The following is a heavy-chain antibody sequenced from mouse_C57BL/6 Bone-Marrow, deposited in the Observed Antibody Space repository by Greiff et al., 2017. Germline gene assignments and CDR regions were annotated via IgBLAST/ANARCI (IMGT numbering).Heavy chain of an antibody. CDR1: GYTFTNYW. CDR2: IYPGGGYT. J-gene: IGHJ4*01. D-gene: IGHD2-14*01. V-gene: IGHV1-63*01. Sequence: QVQLQQSGAELVRPGTSVTMSCKASGYTFTNYWIGWAKQRPGHGLEWIGDIYPGGGYTNYTEKFKGKATLTADKSSSSAYMQFSSLTSEDSAIYYCARDGRYDGAMDYWGQGTSVTVSS. CDR3: ARDGRYDGAMDY.